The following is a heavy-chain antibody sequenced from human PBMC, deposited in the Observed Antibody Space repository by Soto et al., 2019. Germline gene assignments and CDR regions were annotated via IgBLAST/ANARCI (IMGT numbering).Heavy chain of an antibody. CDR2: IYYTGST. CDR1: GGSISSGGYY. Sequence: KPSETLSLTCTVSGGSISSGGYYWSWIRQHPGKGLEWIGYIYYTGSTYYNPSLKSRVTISVDTSKNQFSLKLSSVTAADTAVYYCARVRYYDSSGYPFLDYWGQGTLVTVSS. CDR3: ARVRYYDSSGYPFLDY. D-gene: IGHD3-22*01. J-gene: IGHJ4*02. V-gene: IGHV4-31*03.